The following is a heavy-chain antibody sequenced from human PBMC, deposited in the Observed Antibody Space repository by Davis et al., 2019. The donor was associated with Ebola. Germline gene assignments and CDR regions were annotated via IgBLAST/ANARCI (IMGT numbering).Heavy chain of an antibody. CDR3: SRGKWFDP. CDR1: GYTVTRYY. V-gene: IGHV1-46*01. J-gene: IGHJ5*02. Sequence: ASVKVSCKASGYTVTRYYMHWVRQAPGQGLEGMGIINPSGGSTSYAQKFQGRVTLTADKATNPAYMELSGLRFDDTAVYYCSRGKWFDPWGQGTLVSVTS. CDR2: INPSGGST.